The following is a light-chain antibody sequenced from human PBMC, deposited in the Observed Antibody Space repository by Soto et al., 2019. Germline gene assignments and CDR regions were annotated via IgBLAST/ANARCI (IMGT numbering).Light chain of an antibody. Sequence: DIVMTQSPDSLAVSLGERATINCKSSQSVLYSANNKNYLAWYQQKSGQPPKLLIYWASTREFGVPDRFSGRGSGTDFTLTISSLQAEDVAVYYCQQFYTNSYTFGQGTKLEIK. CDR1: QSVLYSANNKNY. J-gene: IGKJ2*01. CDR2: WAS. V-gene: IGKV4-1*01. CDR3: QQFYTNSYT.